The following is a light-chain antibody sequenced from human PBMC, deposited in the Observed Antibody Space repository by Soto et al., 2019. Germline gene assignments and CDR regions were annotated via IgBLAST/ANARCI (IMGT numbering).Light chain of an antibody. CDR3: QQYGSSPFT. CDR2: GAS. CDR1: QSVSSSY. V-gene: IGKV3-20*01. J-gene: IGKJ4*01. Sequence: EIVLTQSPGTLSLSPGERATLSCRASQSVSSSYLAWYQQKPGQAPRLLIYGASSRATGIPDRFSGSGSGTDFTLTSSRLEPEEFAVYYCQQYGSSPFTFGGGTKVESK.